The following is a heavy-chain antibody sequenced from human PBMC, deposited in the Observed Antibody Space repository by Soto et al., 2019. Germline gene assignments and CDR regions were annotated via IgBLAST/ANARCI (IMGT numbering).Heavy chain of an antibody. V-gene: IGHV1-18*01. CDR3: ARGADPLYYHDSSGYYPNYFDY. CDR1: GYTFTSYG. CDR2: ISAYNGNT. J-gene: IGHJ4*02. Sequence: GASVKVSCKASGYTFTSYGISWVRQAPGQGLEWMGWISAYNGNTNYAQKLQGRVTMTTDTSTSTAYMELRSLRSDDTAVYYCARGADPLYYHDSSGYYPNYFDYWGQGTLVTVSS. D-gene: IGHD3-22*01.